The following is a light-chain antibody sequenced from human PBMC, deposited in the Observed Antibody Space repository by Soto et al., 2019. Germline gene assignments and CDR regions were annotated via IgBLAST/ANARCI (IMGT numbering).Light chain of an antibody. CDR3: SSYGGSNNYV. V-gene: IGLV2-8*01. CDR1: SSDVGAYDY. Sequence: QSALSQPPSASGSPGQSVTISCTGTSSDVGAYDYVSWYQQHPGKAPKLMIYEVAKRPSGVPDRFSGSKSGYTASLTVSGLQAGDEADYYCSSYGGSNNYVFGTGTKVTVL. J-gene: IGLJ1*01. CDR2: EVA.